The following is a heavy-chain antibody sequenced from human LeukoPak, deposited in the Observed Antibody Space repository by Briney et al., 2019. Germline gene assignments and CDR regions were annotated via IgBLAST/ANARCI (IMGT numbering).Heavy chain of an antibody. J-gene: IGHJ4*02. CDR1: GFTVSSNY. CDR3: ARGQEYYYDSSAYSKFDY. V-gene: IGHV3-53*01. Sequence: GGSLRLSCAASGFTVSSNYMSWVRQAPGKRLEWVSGIYSGGTTYYADSVKGRFTISRDNSKNTLYLQMNSLRAEDTAVYYCARGQEYYYDSSAYSKFDYWGQGTLVTVSS. CDR2: IYSGGTT. D-gene: IGHD3-22*01.